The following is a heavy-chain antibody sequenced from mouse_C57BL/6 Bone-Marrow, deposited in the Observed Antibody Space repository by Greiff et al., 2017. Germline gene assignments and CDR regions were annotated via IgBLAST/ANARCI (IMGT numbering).Heavy chain of an antibody. D-gene: IGHD6-2*01. CDR2: ISNNANGYTT. J-gene: IGHJ2*01. V-gene: IGHV7-3*01. CDR1: GFTFTDYY. CDR3: ARAQVVCLDY. Sequence: EVKLVESGGGLVQPGGSLSLSCAASGFTFTDYYMSWVRQPPGKALEWLGFISNNANGYTTEYSASVKGRFTISSDNSQSILYLQMNALSAEDSATYYCARAQVVCLDYGGQGTTLTVSS.